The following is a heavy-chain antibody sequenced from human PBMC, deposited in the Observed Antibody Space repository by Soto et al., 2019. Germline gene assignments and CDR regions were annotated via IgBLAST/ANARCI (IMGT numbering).Heavy chain of an antibody. CDR2: IYYSGST. J-gene: IGHJ1*01. CDR1: GGSITSSSHY. V-gene: IGHV4-39*01. CDR3: ARRFEYFHH. Sequence: QLQLQESGPGLVKPSETLSLTCTVSGGSITSSSHYWGWIRQPPGKGLEWIGSIYYSGSTYYNPSLKSRFTISVDTSKNQFSLKLSSVTAADTAVYYCARRFEYFHHWGQGTLVTVSS.